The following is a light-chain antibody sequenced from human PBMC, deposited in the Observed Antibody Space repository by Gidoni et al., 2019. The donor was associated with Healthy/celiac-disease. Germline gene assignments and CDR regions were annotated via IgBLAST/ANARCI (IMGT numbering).Light chain of an antibody. J-gene: IGKJ5*01. V-gene: IGKV3-11*01. CDR1: QSISTW. CDR3: QQRSTWPLIT. Sequence: EIVLTQSPATLSLSPGERATLSCRASQSISTWLAWYRQKPGQAPRLVIYDVSNRATGIPARFSGSGSGTDFTLTISSLEPEDFAVYYCQQRSTWPLITFGQGTRLEIK. CDR2: DVS.